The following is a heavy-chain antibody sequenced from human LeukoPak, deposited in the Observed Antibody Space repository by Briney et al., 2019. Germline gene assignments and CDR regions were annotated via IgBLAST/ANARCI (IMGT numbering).Heavy chain of an antibody. D-gene: IGHD2-2*01. Sequence: SETLSLTCTVSGGSISSYYWSWIRQPAGKGLEWIGRIYTSGSTNYNPSLKSRVTMSVDTSKNQFSLKLSSVTAADTAVYYRARDCSSTSCYRYYFDYWGQGTLVTVSS. J-gene: IGHJ4*02. CDR1: GGSISSYY. CDR2: IYTSGST. CDR3: ARDCSSTSCYRYYFDY. V-gene: IGHV4-4*07.